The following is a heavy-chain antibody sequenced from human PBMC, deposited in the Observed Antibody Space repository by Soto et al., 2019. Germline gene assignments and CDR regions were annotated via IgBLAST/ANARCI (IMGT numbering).Heavy chain of an antibody. CDR1: GFTFSSYS. D-gene: IGHD4-17*01. CDR3: AAPDGDYYYYYYMDV. CDR2: ISSSSSYI. Sequence: TGGSLRLSCAASGFTFSSYSMNWVRQAPGKGLEWVSSISSSSSYIYYADSVKGRFTISRDNAKNSLYLQMNSLRAEDTAVYYCAAPDGDYYYYYYMDVWGKGTTVTVSS. J-gene: IGHJ6*03. V-gene: IGHV3-21*01.